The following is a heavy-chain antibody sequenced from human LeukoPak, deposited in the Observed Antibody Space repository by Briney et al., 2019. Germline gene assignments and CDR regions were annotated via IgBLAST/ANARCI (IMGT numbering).Heavy chain of an antibody. V-gene: IGHV3-48*03. D-gene: IGHD3-16*01. J-gene: IGHJ4*02. Sequence: GGSLRLSCAASGFTISSYEMNWVRQAPGRGLEWISRITTSDSGISYADSVRGRFTTSRDNAKNSLYLQMNSLRAEDTAVYYCARRFDRWGQGTLVTVSS. CDR2: ITTSDSGI. CDR1: GFTISSYE. CDR3: ARRFDR.